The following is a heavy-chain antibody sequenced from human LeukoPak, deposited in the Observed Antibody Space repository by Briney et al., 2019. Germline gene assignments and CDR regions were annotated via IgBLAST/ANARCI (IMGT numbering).Heavy chain of an antibody. J-gene: IGHJ4*02. Sequence: GGSLRLSCAASGFTFSSYAMHWVRQAPGKGLVWVSRINSDGSITTYADSVKGRFTISRDNAKNTMYLQMNSLRDEDTAVYYCATLLPGVWGQGTLVTVSS. CDR2: INSDGSIT. CDR3: ATLLPGV. CDR1: GFTFSSYA. V-gene: IGHV3-74*01. D-gene: IGHD1-26*01.